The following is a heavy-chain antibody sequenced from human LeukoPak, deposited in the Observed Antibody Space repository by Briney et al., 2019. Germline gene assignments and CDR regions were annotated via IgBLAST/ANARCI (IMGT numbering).Heavy chain of an antibody. Sequence: ASVKVSCKASGYTFTSYGISWVRQAPGQGLEWMGWISAYNGNTNYAQKLQGRVTMTTDTSTSTAYMELRSLRSDDTAVYYCARDAVGAVAGTDNWFDPWGQGTLVTVSS. CDR1: GYTFTSYG. CDR3: ARDAVGAVAGTDNWFDP. D-gene: IGHD6-19*01. V-gene: IGHV1-18*01. CDR2: ISAYNGNT. J-gene: IGHJ5*02.